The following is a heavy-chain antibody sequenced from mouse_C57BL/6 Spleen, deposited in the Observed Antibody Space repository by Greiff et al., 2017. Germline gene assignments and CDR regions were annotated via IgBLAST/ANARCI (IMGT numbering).Heavy chain of an antibody. D-gene: IGHD1-1*01. CDR3: ARNYGSSLDAMDY. CDR1: GYTFTSYW. J-gene: IGHJ4*01. Sequence: QVQLQQPGAELVKPGASVKVSCTASGYTFTSYWLHWVKQRPGQGLAWIGMIHPSDSDTNYNQKFKGKATLTVDKSSSTAYMQLSSLTSEDSAVYYCARNYGSSLDAMDYWGQGTSVTVSS. V-gene: IGHV1-74*01. CDR2: IHPSDSDT.